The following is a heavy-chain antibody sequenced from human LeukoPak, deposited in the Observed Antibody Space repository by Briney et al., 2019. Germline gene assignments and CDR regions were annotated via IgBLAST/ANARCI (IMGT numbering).Heavy chain of an antibody. CDR1: GSTFSDYY. D-gene: IGHD3-22*01. J-gene: IGHJ3*02. Sequence: GGSLRLSCAASGSTFSDYYMSWIRQAPGKGLEWVSYIGSSGSPIYYADSVKGRFAISRDNAKNSLYLQMNSLRAEDTAVYYCARRETYYYDSGGYSIDAFDIWGQGTMVTVSS. CDR3: ARRETYYYDSGGYSIDAFDI. V-gene: IGHV3-11*01. CDR2: IGSSGSPI.